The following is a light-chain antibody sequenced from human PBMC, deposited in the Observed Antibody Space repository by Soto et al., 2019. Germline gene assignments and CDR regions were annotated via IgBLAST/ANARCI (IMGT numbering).Light chain of an antibody. V-gene: IGLV1-47*01. CDR1: SSNIGSNY. CDR3: AAWDDSLSGRV. CDR2: RNN. J-gene: IGLJ3*02. Sequence: QPVLTQPPSASGTPGQRVNISCSGSSSNIGSNYVYWYRQFPGTAPKLLIQRNNQRPSGVPARFSGSKSGTSASLAISGLRSEDEADYYCAAWDDSLSGRVFGGGTKLTVL.